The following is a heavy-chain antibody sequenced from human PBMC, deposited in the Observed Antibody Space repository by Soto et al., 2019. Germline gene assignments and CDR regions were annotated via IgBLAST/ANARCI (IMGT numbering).Heavy chain of an antibody. V-gene: IGHV3-13*01. Sequence: GGSLRFSCAASGFTFRGYDMTWVRQAKGKGLEWVSAIGTAGDTYYPGSVKGRFTISRENAKNSLYLQMNSLRAGDTAVYYCARVPSIAARLNYYGMDVWGQGTTVTVSS. CDR2: IGTAGDT. CDR3: ARVPSIAARLNYYGMDV. J-gene: IGHJ6*02. D-gene: IGHD6-6*01. CDR1: GFTFRGYD.